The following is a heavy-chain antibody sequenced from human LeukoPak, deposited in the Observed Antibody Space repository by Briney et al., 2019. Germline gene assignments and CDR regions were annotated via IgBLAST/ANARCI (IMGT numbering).Heavy chain of an antibody. CDR1: GGSIGGNSY. Sequence: SETLSLTCTVSGGSIGGNSYWSWIRQPPGKGPEWIGHISNSGSTYYSPSLSSRVTISLDTSKNQFSLKLSSVTAADTAVYYCARGMSSSSWYYYYGMDVWGQGTTVTVSS. CDR2: ISNSGST. D-gene: IGHD6-13*01. CDR3: ARGMSSSSWYYYYGMDV. V-gene: IGHV4-61*01. J-gene: IGHJ6*02.